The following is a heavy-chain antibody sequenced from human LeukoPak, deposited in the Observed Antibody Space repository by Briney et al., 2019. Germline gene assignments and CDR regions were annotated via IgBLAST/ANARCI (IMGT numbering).Heavy chain of an antibody. CDR1: GFTFGSYA. CDR3: AKERRLTTAFDY. V-gene: IGHV3-23*01. D-gene: IGHD4-17*01. Sequence: PGGSLRLSCAASGFTFGSYAMSWVRQAPGKGQEWVSAISGSSGSTHYADSVKGRFTISRDNSKNILYLQMNSLRAEDTAVYYCAKERRLTTAFDYWGQGTLVTVSS. CDR2: ISGSSGST. J-gene: IGHJ4*02.